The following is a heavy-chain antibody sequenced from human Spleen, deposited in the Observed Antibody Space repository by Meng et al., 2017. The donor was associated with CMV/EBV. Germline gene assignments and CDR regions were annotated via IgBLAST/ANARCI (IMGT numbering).Heavy chain of an antibody. V-gene: IGHV1-18*01. D-gene: IGHD6-6*01. CDR3: ARSEQVVLDY. J-gene: IGHJ4*02. CDR2: ISAYNGGT. Sequence: ASVKVSCKASGYTFTDYGFSWLRQAPGRGLEWMAWISAYNGGTLYAQNLQGRVTLTTDTSTSTAYMELRSLMSDDTAVYYCARSEQVVLDYWGQGTLVTVSS. CDR1: GYTFTDYG.